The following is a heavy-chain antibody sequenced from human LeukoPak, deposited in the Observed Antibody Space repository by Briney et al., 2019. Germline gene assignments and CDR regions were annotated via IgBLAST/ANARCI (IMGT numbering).Heavy chain of an antibody. CDR3: ARGRIVGATILGY. D-gene: IGHD1-26*01. J-gene: IGHJ4*02. CDR1: GFTFSSYS. CDR2: ISSSSSYI. V-gene: IGHV3-21*01. Sequence: GGSLRLSCAASGFTFSSYSMNWVRQAPGKGLEWVSSISSSSSYIYYADSVKGRFTISRDNAKNSLYLQMNSLRAEDTAVYYCARGRIVGATILGYWGQGTLVTVSS.